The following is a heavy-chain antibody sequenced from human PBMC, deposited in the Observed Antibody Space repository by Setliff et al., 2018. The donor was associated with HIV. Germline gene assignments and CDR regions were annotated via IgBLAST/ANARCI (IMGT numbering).Heavy chain of an antibody. CDR3: ARQLSNSLES. Sequence: ASVKVSCKASGGTFSSYAINWVRQAPGQGLEWMGGIIPNNGDTNIPQRFRGRVTMTRDTSINTAYMELSGLRSDDTAVYYCARQLSNSLESWGQGTPVTVSS. J-gene: IGHJ4*02. CDR2: IIPNNGDT. V-gene: IGHV1-2*02. D-gene: IGHD1-1*01. CDR1: GGTFSSYA.